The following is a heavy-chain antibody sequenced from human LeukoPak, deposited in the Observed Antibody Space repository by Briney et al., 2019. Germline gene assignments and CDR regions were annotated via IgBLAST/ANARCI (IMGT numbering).Heavy chain of an antibody. J-gene: IGHJ4*02. CDR3: AKARTASCYSGCDY. CDR2: ICATDGST. CDR1: GFTFNNYA. D-gene: IGHD2-15*01. Sequence: HPGGSLRLSCVASGFTFNNYAMTWVRQTPGKGLEWVSSICATDGSTFYADSVKGRFIISRDNSKNTLYLQMNFLGAEDTAVYFCAKARTASCYSGCDYWGQGTLVTVSS. V-gene: IGHV3-23*01.